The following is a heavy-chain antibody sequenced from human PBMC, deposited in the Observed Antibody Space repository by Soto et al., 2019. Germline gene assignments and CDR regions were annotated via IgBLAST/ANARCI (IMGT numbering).Heavy chain of an antibody. V-gene: IGHV3-74*01. D-gene: IGHD6-13*01. Sequence: LRLSCAASGFTFSSYWMHWVRQAPGKGLVWVSRINSDGSSTSYADSVKGRFTISRDNAKNTLYLQMNSLRAEDTAVYYCASSWQQNGMDVWGQGTTVTVSS. J-gene: IGHJ6*02. CDR1: GFTFSSYW. CDR2: INSDGSST. CDR3: ASSWQQNGMDV.